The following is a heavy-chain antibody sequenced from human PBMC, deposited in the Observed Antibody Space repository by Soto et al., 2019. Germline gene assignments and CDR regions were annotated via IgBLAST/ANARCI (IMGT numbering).Heavy chain of an antibody. CDR3: ARVSAKIAVAGTSDFDY. CDR1: GFTFSSYA. J-gene: IGHJ4*02. Sequence: GGSLRLSCAASGFTFSSYAMSWVRQAPGKGLEWVSAISGSGGSTYYADSVKGRFTISRDNAKNTLYLQMNSLRAEDTAVYYCARVSAKIAVAGTSDFDYWGQGTLVTVSS. CDR2: ISGSGGST. D-gene: IGHD6-19*01. V-gene: IGHV3-23*01.